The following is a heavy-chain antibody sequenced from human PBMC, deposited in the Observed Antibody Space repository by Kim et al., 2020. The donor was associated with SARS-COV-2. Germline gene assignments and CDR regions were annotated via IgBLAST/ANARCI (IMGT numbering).Heavy chain of an antibody. D-gene: IGHD1-26*01. J-gene: IGHJ4*03. Sequence: GGSLRLSCTASGFTFGDYGMFWVRQRPGKGLELISGISWNSATVVYADSVKGRFTISRDNAKNSLILQMNSLRVEDTAFYYCARDRGPLLGAISGPWGHGTLVTVSS. CDR1: GFTFGDYG. CDR3: ARDRGPLLGAISGP. CDR2: ISWNSATV. V-gene: IGHV3-9*01.